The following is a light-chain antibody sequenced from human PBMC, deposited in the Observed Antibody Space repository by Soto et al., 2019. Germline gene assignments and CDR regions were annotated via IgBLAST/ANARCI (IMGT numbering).Light chain of an antibody. CDR3: CSHAVDNTYV. CDR1: SDDVGGYNY. Sequence: QSVLTQPHSASGSLGQSVTISCTGTSDDVGGYNYVSWYQQHPGKAPKIMIYEVSKRPSGVPDRFSGSKSGNTASLTVSGLQAEDDAAYYCCSHAVDNTYVFGTGTKLTVL. CDR2: EVS. V-gene: IGLV2-8*01. J-gene: IGLJ1*01.